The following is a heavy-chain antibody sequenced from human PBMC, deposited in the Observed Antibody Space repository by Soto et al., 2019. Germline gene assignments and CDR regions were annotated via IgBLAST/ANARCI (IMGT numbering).Heavy chain of an antibody. CDR1: GASVSSTYW. D-gene: IGHD6-13*01. Sequence: SETLSLTCAVSGASVSSTYWWSWVRQPPGKGPEWIGEINHRGSANYNPSPKSRVTMSLDISKRQFSLRLTSVTAADTAVYFCARYNAASGTYYFDYWGRGALVTVSS. CDR3: ARYNAASGTYYFDY. J-gene: IGHJ4*02. CDR2: INHRGSA. V-gene: IGHV4-4*02.